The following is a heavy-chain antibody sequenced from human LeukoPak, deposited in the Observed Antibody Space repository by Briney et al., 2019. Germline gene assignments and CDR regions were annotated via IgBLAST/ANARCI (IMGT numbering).Heavy chain of an antibody. J-gene: IGHJ5*02. CDR1: GGTFSSYA. D-gene: IGHD6-13*01. V-gene: IGHV1-24*01. Sequence: ASVKVSCKASGGTFSSYAISWVRQAPGKGLEWMGGFDPEDGETIYAQKFQGRVTMTEDTSTDTAYMELSSLRSEDTAVYYCARARNSGWSSSWYNWFDPWGQGTLVTVSS. CDR3: ARARNSGWSSSWYNWFDP. CDR2: FDPEDGET.